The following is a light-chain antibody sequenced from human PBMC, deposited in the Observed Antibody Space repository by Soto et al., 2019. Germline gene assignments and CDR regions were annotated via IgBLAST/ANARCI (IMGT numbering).Light chain of an antibody. Sequence: EIVLTQSPGTLSLSPGERATLSCRASQSVTNNYLAWYQRKPGQPPRLLIYGTSYRSTDIPRRFSGSGSGTDLTLTITRLEPEDFALYYCQQYGSSPPTFGQGTKVEIK. V-gene: IGKV3-20*01. CDR1: QSVTNNY. CDR3: QQYGSSPPT. J-gene: IGKJ1*01. CDR2: GTS.